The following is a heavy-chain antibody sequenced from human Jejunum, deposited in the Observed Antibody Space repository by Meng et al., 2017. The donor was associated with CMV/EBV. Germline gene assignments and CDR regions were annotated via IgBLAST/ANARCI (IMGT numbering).Heavy chain of an antibody. CDR3: AKDLFYDGSGYYLGN. Sequence: GFTFSTYAMTWGRQAPGKGLEWVSLIYSGGSTTYYAGSVKGRFTISRDDSKNTLYLQMNSLRAEDTAIYYCAKDLFYDGSGYYLGNWGQGALVTVSS. CDR2: IYSGGSTT. D-gene: IGHD3-22*01. J-gene: IGHJ4*02. V-gene: IGHV3-23*03. CDR1: GFTFSTYA.